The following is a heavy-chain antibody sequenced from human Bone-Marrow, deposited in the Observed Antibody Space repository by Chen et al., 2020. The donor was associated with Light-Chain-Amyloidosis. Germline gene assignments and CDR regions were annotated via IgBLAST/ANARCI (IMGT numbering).Heavy chain of an antibody. CDR1: GYTLPNYW. Sequence: EVQLEQSGPEVKKPGESRKNACKGSGYTLPNYWIGWVRQMPGKGLEWMGVIYPDDSDARYSPSFEGQVTISADKSITTAYLQWRSLKASDTAMYYCARRRDGYNFDYWGQGTLVTVSS. V-gene: IGHV5-51*01. CDR2: IYPDDSDA. J-gene: IGHJ4*02. CDR3: ARRRDGYNFDY. D-gene: IGHD5-12*01.